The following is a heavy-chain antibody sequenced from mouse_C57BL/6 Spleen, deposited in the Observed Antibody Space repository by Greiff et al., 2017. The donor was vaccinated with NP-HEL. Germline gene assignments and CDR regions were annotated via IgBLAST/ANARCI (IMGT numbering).Heavy chain of an antibody. J-gene: IGHJ3*01. CDR3: TTDYGSSYPFAY. CDR1: GFNIKDYY. V-gene: IGHV14-4*01. Sequence: VQLQQSGAELVRPGASVKLSCTASGFNIKDYYMHWVKQRPEQGLEWIGWIDPENGDTEYASKFQGKATITADTSSNTAYLQLSSLTSEDTAVYYCTTDYGSSYPFAYWGQGTLVTVSA. D-gene: IGHD1-1*01. CDR2: IDPENGDT.